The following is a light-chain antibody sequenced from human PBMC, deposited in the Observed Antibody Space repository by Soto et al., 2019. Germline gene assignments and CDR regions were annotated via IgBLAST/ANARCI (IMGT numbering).Light chain of an antibody. Sequence: DIVMTQSPDSVAVSLGERATINCKSSQSVLYSSNNKNCLAWYQQKPGQPPKLLIYWASTRESGVPDRFSGSGSGTDFTLTISSLQADDVAVYYCQQYYSTPLTFGQGTKVEIK. V-gene: IGKV4-1*01. J-gene: IGKJ1*01. CDR3: QQYYSTPLT. CDR2: WAS. CDR1: QSVLYSSNNKNC.